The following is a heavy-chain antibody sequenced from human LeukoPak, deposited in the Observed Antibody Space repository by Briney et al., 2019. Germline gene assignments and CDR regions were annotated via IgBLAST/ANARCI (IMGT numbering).Heavy chain of an antibody. D-gene: IGHD6-13*01. Sequence: SETLSLTCTVSGGSISTYYWSWIRQPPGKGLEWIGYFYYSGSTNYNPSLKSRVTISVDTSKNQFSLKLSSVTAADTAVYYCARLSYSSSWYFDYWGQGTLVTVSS. J-gene: IGHJ4*02. CDR2: FYYSGST. CDR3: ARLSYSSSWYFDY. CDR1: GGSISTYY. V-gene: IGHV4-59*08.